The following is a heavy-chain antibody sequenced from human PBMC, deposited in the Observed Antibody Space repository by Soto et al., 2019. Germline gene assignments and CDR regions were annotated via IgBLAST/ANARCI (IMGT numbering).Heavy chain of an antibody. CDR1: GFTFDDYA. Sequence: EVQLVESGGGLVQPGRSLRLSCAASGFTFDDYAMHWVRQAPGKGLEWVSGISWNSGSIGYADSVKGRFTISRDNAKNSLYLQMNSLRAEDTALYYCAKEYAGYSSPGNYYGMDVWGQGTTVTVSS. D-gene: IGHD6-13*01. J-gene: IGHJ6*02. CDR2: ISWNSGSI. CDR3: AKEYAGYSSPGNYYGMDV. V-gene: IGHV3-9*01.